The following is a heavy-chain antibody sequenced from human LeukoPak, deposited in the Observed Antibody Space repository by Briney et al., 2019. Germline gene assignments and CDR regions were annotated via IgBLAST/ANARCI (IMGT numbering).Heavy chain of an antibody. D-gene: IGHD3-16*01. CDR1: GGSISSGGYY. V-gene: IGHV4-31*03. CDR2: IYYSGST. CDR3: ARARLRGGKIWFDP. Sequence: PSQTLSLTCTVSGGSISSGGYYWSWIRQHPGKGLDWIGYIYYSGSTYYNPSLKSRVTISVDTSKNQFSLKLSSVTAADTAVYYCARARLRGGKIWFDPWGQGTLVTVSS. J-gene: IGHJ5*02.